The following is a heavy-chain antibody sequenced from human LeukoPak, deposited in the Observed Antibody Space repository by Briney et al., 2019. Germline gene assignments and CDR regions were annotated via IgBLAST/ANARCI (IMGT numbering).Heavy chain of an antibody. V-gene: IGHV3-30*18. CDR2: ISYDGNNK. J-gene: IGHJ4*02. Sequence: GGSLRLSCAASGFTFSSYWMSWVRQAPGKGLEWVAVISYDGNNKYYADSVKGRFTISRDNSKNTLYLQMNSLRAEDTAVYYCANRGEYYDDIWGSYRYNFVDDYWGQGTLVTVSS. CDR1: GFTFSSYW. CDR3: ANRGEYYDDIWGSYRYNFVDDY. D-gene: IGHD3-16*02.